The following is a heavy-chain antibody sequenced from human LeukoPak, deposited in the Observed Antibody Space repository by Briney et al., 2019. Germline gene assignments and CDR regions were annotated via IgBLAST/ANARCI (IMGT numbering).Heavy chain of an antibody. Sequence: PSETLSLTCTVSGGSISSGSYYWSWIRQPAGKGLEWIGRIYTSGSTNYNPSLKSRVTISVDTSKNQFSLKLSSVTAADTAVYYCARGLMHPGYSSGWFTYNWFDPWGQGTLVTVSS. CDR2: IYTSGST. J-gene: IGHJ5*02. V-gene: IGHV4-61*02. CDR1: GGSISSGSYY. CDR3: ARGLMHPGYSSGWFTYNWFDP. D-gene: IGHD6-19*01.